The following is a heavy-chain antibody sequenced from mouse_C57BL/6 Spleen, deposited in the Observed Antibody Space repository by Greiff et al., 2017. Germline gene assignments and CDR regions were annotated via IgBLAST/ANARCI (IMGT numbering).Heavy chain of an antibody. D-gene: IGHD2-3*01. J-gene: IGHJ3*01. Sequence: EVHLVQSGEGLVKPGGSLKLSCAASGFTFSSYAMSWVRQTPEQRLEWVAYISSGGDYIYYADNVKGRFTISRDNARNTLYLQMSSLKSEDTAMYDCTREDDGYPPWFAYWGQGTLVTVSA. CDR3: TREDDGYPPWFAY. CDR1: GFTFSSYA. V-gene: IGHV5-9-1*02. CDR2: ISSGGDYI.